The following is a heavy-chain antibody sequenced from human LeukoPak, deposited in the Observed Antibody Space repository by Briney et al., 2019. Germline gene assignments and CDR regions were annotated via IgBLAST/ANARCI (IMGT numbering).Heavy chain of an antibody. CDR2: ISYDGSNK. J-gene: IGHJ4*02. D-gene: IGHD3-3*01. CDR3: ARDYTYDFWSGSYYFDY. Sequence: GGSLRLSCAASGFTFSSYAMHWVRQALGKGLERVAVISYDGSNKYYADSVKGRFTISRDNSKNTLYLQMNSLRAEDTAVYYCARDYTYDFWSGSYYFDYWGQGTLVTVSS. V-gene: IGHV3-30-3*01. CDR1: GFTFSSYA.